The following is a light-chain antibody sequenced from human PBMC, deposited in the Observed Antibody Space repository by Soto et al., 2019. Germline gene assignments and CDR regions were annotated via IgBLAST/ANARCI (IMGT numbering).Light chain of an antibody. Sequence: QSVLTQSASVSGSPGQSITISCTGSSSDVGGYNYVSWYQQHPDKAPKLIIFEVNSRPSGVSHRFSGSKSGNTASLTISGLQTEDEADYYCSSYTSTSSLYVFGTGTKVTV. CDR1: SSDVGGYNY. J-gene: IGLJ1*01. V-gene: IGLV2-14*01. CDR2: EVN. CDR3: SSYTSTSSLYV.